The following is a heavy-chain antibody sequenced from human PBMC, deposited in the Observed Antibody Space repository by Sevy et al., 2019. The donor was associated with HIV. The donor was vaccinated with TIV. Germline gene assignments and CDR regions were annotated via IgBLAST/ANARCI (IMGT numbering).Heavy chain of an antibody. CDR2: MNPNSGNT. CDR3: ARGIAVAGILVHNNWFDP. Sequence: ASVKVSCKASGYTFTSYDINWVRQATGQGLEWMGWMNPNSGNTGYAQKFQGRVTMTRNTSISTAYMELSNLRSEDTAVYYCARGIAVAGILVHNNWFDPWGQGTLVTVSS. V-gene: IGHV1-8*01. D-gene: IGHD6-19*01. CDR1: GYTFTSYD. J-gene: IGHJ5*02.